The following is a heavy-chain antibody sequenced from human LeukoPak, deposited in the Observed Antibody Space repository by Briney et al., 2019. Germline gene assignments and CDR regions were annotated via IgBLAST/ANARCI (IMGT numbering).Heavy chain of an antibody. D-gene: IGHD5-12*01. J-gene: IGHJ4*02. CDR2: IKQDGSEK. V-gene: IGHV3-7*01. Sequence: GGSLRLSCAASGFTFRNYCMTWVRQVPGKGLEWVANIKQDGSEKYYVDSVKGRFTISRDNAKNSLYLQMNSLRAEDTAVYYCARGKATITWYYFDYWGQGTLVTVSS. CDR3: ARGKATITWYYFDY. CDR1: GFTFRNYC.